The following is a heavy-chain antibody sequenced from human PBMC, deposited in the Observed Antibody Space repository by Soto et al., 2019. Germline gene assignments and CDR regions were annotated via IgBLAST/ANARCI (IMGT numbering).Heavy chain of an antibody. CDR2: YGGSGGRT. Sequence: DVQLLESGGGLVQRGGSLRLSCAASGFTFSTYGMTWVRQAPGKGLEWVSYGGSGGRTYYAESVKGRFTISRDKSKNTLYLQMNSLRAEDTAVYYCVKFRGRAYHYYSMDVWGNGTTVTVSS. D-gene: IGHD3-16*01. J-gene: IGHJ6*03. CDR1: GFTFSTYG. CDR3: VKFRGRAYHYYSMDV. V-gene: IGHV3-23*01.